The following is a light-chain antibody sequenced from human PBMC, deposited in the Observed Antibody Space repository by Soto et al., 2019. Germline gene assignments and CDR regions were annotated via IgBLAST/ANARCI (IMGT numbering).Light chain of an antibody. CDR2: LSSDGSH. V-gene: IGLV4-69*01. CDR1: SGHSSYA. CDR3: QTWVNGFYVG. J-gene: IGLJ2*01. Sequence: QLVLTQSPSASASLGASVKLTCTLSSGHSSYAIAWHQQQPEKGPRYLMKLSSDGSHRKGDGIPDRFSGSSSGAERYLTISSLPSEDEADYFCQTWVNGFYVGFGGGTKLTVL.